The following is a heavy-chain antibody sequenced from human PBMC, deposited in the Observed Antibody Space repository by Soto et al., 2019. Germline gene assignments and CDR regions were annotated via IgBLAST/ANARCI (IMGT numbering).Heavy chain of an antibody. D-gene: IGHD3-10*01. CDR3: AKDKSSSGSYYSPSHDAFDI. Sequence: EVQLLESGGGLVQPGGSLRLSCAASGFTFSSYAMSWVRQAPGKGLEWVSAISGSGGSTYYADSVKGRFTISRDNSKNTLYLQMNSLRAEDTAVYYCAKDKSSSGSYYSPSHDAFDIWGQGTMVTVSS. CDR2: ISGSGGST. J-gene: IGHJ3*02. V-gene: IGHV3-23*01. CDR1: GFTFSSYA.